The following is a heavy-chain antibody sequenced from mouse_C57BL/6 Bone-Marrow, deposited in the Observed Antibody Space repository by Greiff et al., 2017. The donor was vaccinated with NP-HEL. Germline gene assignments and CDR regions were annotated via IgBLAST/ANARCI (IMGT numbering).Heavy chain of an antibody. CDR3: ARYLGFAY. V-gene: IGHV1-50*01. CDR1: GYTFTSYW. Sequence: VQLQQPGAELVKPGASVKLSCKASGYTFTSYWMQWVKQRPGQGLEWIGEIDPSDSYTNYNQKFKGKATLTVDTPSSTAYMQLSSLTSEDSAVYYFARYLGFAYWGQGTLVTVSA. CDR2: IDPSDSYT. J-gene: IGHJ3*01.